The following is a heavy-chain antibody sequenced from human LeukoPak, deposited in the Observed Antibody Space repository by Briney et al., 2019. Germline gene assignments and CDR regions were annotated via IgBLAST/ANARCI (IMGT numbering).Heavy chain of an antibody. CDR1: RYTFTGYY. Sequence: ASVKVSCKASRYTFTGYYMHWVRQAPGQGLEWMGWINPNSGDTNYAQKFQGRVTFTRDTSISTAYLEVASDDTAVYYCARDLRGLYDYFDYWGQGTLVTVSS. D-gene: IGHD5/OR15-5a*01. J-gene: IGHJ4*02. V-gene: IGHV1-2*02. CDR2: INPNSGDT. CDR3: ARDLRGLYDYFDY.